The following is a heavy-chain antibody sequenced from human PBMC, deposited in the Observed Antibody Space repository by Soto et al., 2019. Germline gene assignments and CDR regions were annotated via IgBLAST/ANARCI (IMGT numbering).Heavy chain of an antibody. D-gene: IGHD2-2*01. CDR2: VNPNNGNT. Sequence: ASVKVSCKASGYTFANYNINWVRQAPGQGLEWLGWVNPNNGNTGYAQKLQGRVTMTTNTSVSTVYMELRSLRSEDTAVYYCARYIVVVPAAMSAKSGDAFDIWGQGTMVTVSS. CDR1: GYTFANYN. V-gene: IGHV1-8*01. CDR3: ARYIVVVPAAMSAKSGDAFDI. J-gene: IGHJ3*02.